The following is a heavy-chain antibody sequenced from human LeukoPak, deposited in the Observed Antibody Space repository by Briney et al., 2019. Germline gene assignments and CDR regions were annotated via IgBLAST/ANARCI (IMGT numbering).Heavy chain of an antibody. J-gene: IGHJ4*02. CDR3: AREGDYLIDY. Sequence: GGSLRLSCAASGFTFSTYAMSWVRQTPGKGLEWVSDISGSGGSTYYADSVKGRFTISRDNSKNMLYLQMNSLRAEDTAVYYCAREGDYLIDYWGQGTLVTVSS. V-gene: IGHV3-23*01. CDR1: GFTFSTYA. CDR2: ISGSGGST. D-gene: IGHD4-17*01.